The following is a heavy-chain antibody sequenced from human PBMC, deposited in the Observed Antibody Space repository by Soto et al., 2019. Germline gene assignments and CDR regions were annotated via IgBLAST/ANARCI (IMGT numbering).Heavy chain of an antibody. D-gene: IGHD7-27*01. CDR3: ARGLLYPVTGDRLYFDY. Sequence: PSQTLSLTCAISGDSVSSNSAAWNWIRQSPSRGLEWLGRTYYRSKWYNDYAVSVKSRITINPDTSKNQFSLQLNSVTPEDTAVYYCARGLLYPVTGDRLYFDYWGQGTLVTVSS. CDR1: GDSVSSNSAA. CDR2: TYYRSKWYN. J-gene: IGHJ4*02. V-gene: IGHV6-1*01.